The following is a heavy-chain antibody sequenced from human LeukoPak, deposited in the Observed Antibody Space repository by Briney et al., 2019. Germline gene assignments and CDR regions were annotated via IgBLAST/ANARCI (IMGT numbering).Heavy chain of an antibody. CDR1: GYTFTSYY. V-gene: IGHV1-46*01. CDR2: INPSGGSI. CDR3: ARSGAQDHYDTSGYPRITFDY. D-gene: IGHD3-22*01. J-gene: IGHJ4*02. Sequence: VASVKVSCKASGYTFTSYYMHWVRQAPGQGLEWMGIINPSGGSISYAQKFQGTVTMTRDTSTSTVYMELSSLRSEDTAVYYCARSGAQDHYDTSGYPRITFDYWGQGTLVTVSS.